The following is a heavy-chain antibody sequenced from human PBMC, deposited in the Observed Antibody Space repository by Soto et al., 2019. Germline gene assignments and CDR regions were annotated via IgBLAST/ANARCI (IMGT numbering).Heavy chain of an antibody. V-gene: IGHV3-30-3*01. CDR3: ARDVIAAAGTGGGFDP. J-gene: IGHJ5*02. CDR1: GLTLSSYA. CDR2: ISYDGSNK. Sequence: GGSLRLSCAASGLTLSSYAMHWVRQAPGKGLEWVAVISYDGSNKYYADSVKGRFTISRDNSKNTLYLQMNSLRAEDTAVYYCARDVIAAAGTGGGFDPWGQGTLVTVSS. D-gene: IGHD6-13*01.